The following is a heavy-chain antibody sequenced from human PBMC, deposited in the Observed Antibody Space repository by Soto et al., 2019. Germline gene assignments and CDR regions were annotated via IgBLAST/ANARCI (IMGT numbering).Heavy chain of an antibody. CDR2: IKQDGSEK. J-gene: IGHJ4*02. CDR1: LFSFSTYW. V-gene: IGHV3-7*01. D-gene: IGHD3-22*01. CDR3: ARWPNYYDSSAYYRQEYFDY. Sequence: LXRSGATSLFSFSTYWMSWVRQAPGKWLEWVANIKQDGSEKYYVDSVRGRFTISRDNAKNSLYLQMNSLRAEDTAVYYCARWPNYYDSSAYYRQEYFDYWGQGTLVTVSS.